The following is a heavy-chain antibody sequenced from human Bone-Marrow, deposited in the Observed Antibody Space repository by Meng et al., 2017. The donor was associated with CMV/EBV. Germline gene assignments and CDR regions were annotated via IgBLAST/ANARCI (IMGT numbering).Heavy chain of an antibody. V-gene: IGHV1-2*02. D-gene: IGHD6-19*01. J-gene: IGHJ4*02. CDR1: GYTLTDYY. CDR3: ARSSGWSRFDY. CDR2: INPNTDT. Sequence: VQLVESWAGVQKPGASVKGSCKASGYTLTDYYRPVVRQAPGQWLEWMGWINPNTDTNYAQNFQGRVTMTRDMSINTAYMELSRLTSGDTAVYYCARSSGWSRFDYWGQGTLVTVSS.